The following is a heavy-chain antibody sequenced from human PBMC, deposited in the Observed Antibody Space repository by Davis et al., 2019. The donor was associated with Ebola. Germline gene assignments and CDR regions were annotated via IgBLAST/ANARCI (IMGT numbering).Heavy chain of an antibody. CDR2: INPNSGGT. CDR1: GGTFSSYA. J-gene: IGHJ4*02. D-gene: IGHD2-2*01. CDR3: ARMYCSSTSCPYYFNY. V-gene: IGHV1-2*04. Sequence: ASVKVSCKASGGTFSSYAISWVRQAPGQGLEWMGWINPNSGGTNYAQKFQGWVTMTRDTSISTAYMELSRLRSDDTAVYYCARMYCSSTSCPYYFNYWGQGTLVTVSS.